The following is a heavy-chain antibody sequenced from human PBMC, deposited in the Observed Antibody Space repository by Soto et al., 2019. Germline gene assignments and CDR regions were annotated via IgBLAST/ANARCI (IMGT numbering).Heavy chain of an antibody. J-gene: IGHJ6*02. CDR3: AREDVDSESYSGMDD. CDR1: GSTFSSYA. D-gene: IGHD3-3*01. CDR2: IIPIFNAT. Sequence: QAQLVQSGSSVKKPESSVKGSCKASGSTFSSYAISWVRQAPGQGLEWLGGIIPIFNATPYAQTLQGRVSLTADESTLRAYTELSSLRSRDTAVYYYAREDVDSESYSGMDDWGQGTAVTVSS. V-gene: IGHV1-69*01.